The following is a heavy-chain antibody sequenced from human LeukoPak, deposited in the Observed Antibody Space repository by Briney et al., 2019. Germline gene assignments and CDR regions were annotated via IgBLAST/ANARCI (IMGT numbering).Heavy chain of an antibody. CDR1: GFTFSNYA. D-gene: IGHD6-13*01. J-gene: IGHJ4*02. V-gene: IGHV3-23*01. CDR3: AKASREYTSSWYY. Sequence: GGSLRLSCAASGFTFSNYAMSWVRQAPGKGLEWVSTISGSDHSTYYADSVKGRFTISRDNSKNTVSLQMNSLRAADTAVYYCAKASREYTSSWYYWGQGTLVTVSS. CDR2: ISGSDHST.